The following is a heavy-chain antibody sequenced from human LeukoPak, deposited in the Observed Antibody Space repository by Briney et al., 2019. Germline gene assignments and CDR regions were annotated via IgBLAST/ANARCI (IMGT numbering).Heavy chain of an antibody. CDR3: SRDRAVAGTNVDAFDF. CDR2: INPNSGGT. V-gene: IGHV1-2*02. Sequence: ASVNLSCKGSAYTFTGYYIHRMRQAPGQGHEWMGLINPNSGGTNYAQKVRGRVTMTSDTSISTAYMELRRLRSGDTAVYYCSRDRAVAGTNVDAFDFWGQGTMVPVSS. D-gene: IGHD6-19*01. CDR1: AYTFTGYY. J-gene: IGHJ3*01.